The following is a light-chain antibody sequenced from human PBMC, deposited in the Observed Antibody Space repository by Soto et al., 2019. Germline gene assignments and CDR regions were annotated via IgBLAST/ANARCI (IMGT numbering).Light chain of an antibody. CDR3: AIWDDSLNGFYV. V-gene: IGLV1-44*01. Sequence: QLVLTQPPSASGTPGQPVTISCSGGRSNIGSNTVNWYQQLPGTAPKLLLYGNNQRPSGVPDRFSGLRSGTSASLAISGLRSEDEADYYCAIWDDSLNGFYVFGVGTKVTVL. J-gene: IGLJ1*01. CDR1: RSNIGSNT. CDR2: GNN.